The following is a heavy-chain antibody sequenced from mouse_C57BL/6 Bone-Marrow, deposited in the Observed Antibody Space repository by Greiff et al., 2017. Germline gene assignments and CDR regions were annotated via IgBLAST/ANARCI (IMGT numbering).Heavy chain of an antibody. Sequence: QVQLQQSGAELMKPGASVKLSCKATGYTFTGYWIEWVKQRPGHGLEWIGEILPGSGSTNYNEKFKGKATLTADTSSNSAYMQLSSLTTEDSAIYCCARSDGYCPAWFAYWGQGTLVTVSA. D-gene: IGHD2-3*01. CDR3: ARSDGYCPAWFAY. CDR1: GYTFTGYW. V-gene: IGHV1-9*01. J-gene: IGHJ3*01. CDR2: ILPGSGST.